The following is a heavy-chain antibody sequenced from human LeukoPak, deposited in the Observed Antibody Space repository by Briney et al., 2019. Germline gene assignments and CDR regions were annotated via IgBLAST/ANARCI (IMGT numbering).Heavy chain of an antibody. D-gene: IGHD2-2*01. CDR3: AKDQDGGFVVVPAAMDY. J-gene: IGHJ4*02. CDR1: GFTFSSYA. V-gene: IGHV3-23*01. CDR2: ISGGGGST. Sequence: GGSLRLSCAASGFTFSSYAMTWVRQAPGQGLEWVSAISGGGGSTYYADSVKGRFTISRDNSKNTLYLQMNSLRAEDTAVYYCAKDQDGGFVVVPAAMDYWGQGTLVTVSS.